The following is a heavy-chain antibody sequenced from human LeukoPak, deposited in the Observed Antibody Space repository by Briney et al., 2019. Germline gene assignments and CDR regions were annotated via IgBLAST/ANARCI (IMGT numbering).Heavy chain of an antibody. D-gene: IGHD2-8*01. CDR2: TNSGGTST. Sequence: GESLRLSCAPSGFPFSDFSMSWLRQAPGKGLEWISTTNSGGTSTYYAESVKGRFTISRDNSKNTLYLQMSSLRVEDTAVYYCAKQSYARSLGEGGPGTLVSVSS. CDR3: AKQSYARSLGE. CDR1: GFPFSDFS. V-gene: IGHV3-23*01. J-gene: IGHJ4*02.